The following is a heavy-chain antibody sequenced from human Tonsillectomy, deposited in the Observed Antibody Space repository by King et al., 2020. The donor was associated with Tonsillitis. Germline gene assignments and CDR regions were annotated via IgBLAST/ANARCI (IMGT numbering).Heavy chain of an antibody. Sequence: QVQLVESGGGVVQPGRSLRLSCAASGFTFSSYGMHWVRQAPGKGLEWVAVIWYDGSNKYYADSVKGRFTISRDNSKNTLYLQMNSLRAEDTAVYYCARDGGATYYYYYGMDVWGHGTTVTVSS. CDR3: ARDGGATYYYYYGMDV. CDR2: IWYDGSNK. D-gene: IGHD4-17*01. CDR1: GFTFSSYG. J-gene: IGHJ6*02. V-gene: IGHV3-33*01.